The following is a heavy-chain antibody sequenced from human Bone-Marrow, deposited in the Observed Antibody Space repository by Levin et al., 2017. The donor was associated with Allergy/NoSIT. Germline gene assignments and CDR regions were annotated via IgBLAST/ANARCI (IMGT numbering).Heavy chain of an antibody. Sequence: GGSLRLSCEGSGFTFENYAIHWVRQPPGKGLEWVSGISWNSGSIGYGDSVKGRFTISRDNAKNSVYLELNSLRPEDTALYYCAKAIGATRSGFGLRYHGMELWGQGTTVTVSS. CDR2: ISWNSGSI. CDR1: GFTFENYA. J-gene: IGHJ6*02. V-gene: IGHV3-9*01. D-gene: IGHD3/OR15-3a*01. CDR3: AKAIGATRSGFGLRYHGMEL.